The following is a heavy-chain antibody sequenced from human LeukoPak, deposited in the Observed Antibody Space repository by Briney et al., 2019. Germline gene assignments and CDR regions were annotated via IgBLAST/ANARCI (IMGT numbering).Heavy chain of an antibody. D-gene: IGHD6-19*01. CDR2: IIPIFGTA. CDR1: GGTFSSYA. Sequence: GASVKVSCKASGGTFSSYAISWVRQAPGQGLEWMGRIIPIFGTANYAQKFQGRDTITTDESTSTAYMELSSLRSEDTAVYYCARVAFPYSSGWYYFDYWGQGTLVTVSS. V-gene: IGHV1-69*05. J-gene: IGHJ4*02. CDR3: ARVAFPYSSGWYYFDY.